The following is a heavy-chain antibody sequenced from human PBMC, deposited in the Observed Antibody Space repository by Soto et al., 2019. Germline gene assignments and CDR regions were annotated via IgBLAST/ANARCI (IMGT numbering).Heavy chain of an antibody. CDR2: IYYSGST. CDR3: ARGTLDMGTIVFDY. V-gene: IGHV4-31*03. Sequence: SETLSLTCSVSGGSISSDDHYWTWIRQHPGEGLEWIGYIYYSGSTYYNPSLKSRVTISVDTSKDQFSLKLTSVTAADTAVYYCARGTLDMGTIVFDYWGQGTLVTVSS. J-gene: IGHJ4*02. D-gene: IGHD2-15*01. CDR1: GGSISSDDHY.